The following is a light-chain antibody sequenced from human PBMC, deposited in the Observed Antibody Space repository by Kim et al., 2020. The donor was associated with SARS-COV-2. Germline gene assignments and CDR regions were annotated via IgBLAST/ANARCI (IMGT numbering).Light chain of an antibody. J-gene: IGLJ3*02. CDR3: QAWDSSSGGV. CDR1: ELGDKY. CDR2: QNN. Sequence: SYELTQPPSVSVSPGQTASITCSGDELGDKYASWYQQKPGQSPVLIIYQNNKRPSGIPERFSGSNSGNTATLTISGTQAMDEADYYCQAWDSSSGGVFGGGTKLTVL. V-gene: IGLV3-1*01.